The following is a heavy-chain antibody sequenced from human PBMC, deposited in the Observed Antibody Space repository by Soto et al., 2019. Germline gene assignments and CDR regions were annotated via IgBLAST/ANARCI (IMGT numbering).Heavy chain of an antibody. D-gene: IGHD2-21*02. Sequence: QITLKESGPTLVKPTQTLTLTCTFSGFSLSTGGVGVGWIRQPPGKALEWLALIYWDDDKRYSPSLKSRLTVTMAHSKPQVVLTMTNMDPVDTATYYCAHSRCGGDCLRSYSSHYYYGMDVWGQGTTVTVSS. CDR1: GFSLSTGGVG. V-gene: IGHV2-5*02. CDR2: IYWDDDK. CDR3: AHSRCGGDCLRSYSSHYYYGMDV. J-gene: IGHJ6*02.